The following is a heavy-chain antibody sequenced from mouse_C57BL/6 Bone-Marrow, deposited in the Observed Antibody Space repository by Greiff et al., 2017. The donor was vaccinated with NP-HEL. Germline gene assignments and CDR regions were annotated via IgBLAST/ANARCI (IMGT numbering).Heavy chain of an antibody. Sequence: QVQLQQPGAELVKPGASVKVSCKASGYTFTSYWMHWVKQRPGQGLEWIGRIHPSDSDTNYNQKFKGKATLTVDKSSSTSYMQLSSLTSEDSAVYYCAILVDYYGSSFWYFDVWGTGTTVTVSS. D-gene: IGHD1-1*01. J-gene: IGHJ1*03. CDR1: GYTFTSYW. CDR2: IHPSDSDT. CDR3: AILVDYYGSSFWYFDV. V-gene: IGHV1-74*01.